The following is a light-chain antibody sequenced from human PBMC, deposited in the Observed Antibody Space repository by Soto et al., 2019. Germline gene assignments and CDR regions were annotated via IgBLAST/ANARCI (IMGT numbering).Light chain of an antibody. CDR2: ATS. CDR3: LQDHSGLS. CDR1: QDTGTD. V-gene: IGKV1-6*01. J-gene: IGKJ4*01. Sequence: AIRMTQSPSSLSASVGDRVTITCQASQDTGTDLGWYQQKPGKAPKLLIYATSILQGGVPSRFSGSGSGTDFTLTISNLQPEDFATYYCLQDHSGLSFGGGTKVEIK.